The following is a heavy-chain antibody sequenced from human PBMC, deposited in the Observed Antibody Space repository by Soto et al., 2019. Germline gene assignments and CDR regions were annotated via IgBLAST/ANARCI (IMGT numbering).Heavy chain of an antibody. CDR1: GYTFTSYY. V-gene: IGHV1-46*01. CDR3: ARVEMATIKGNAFDI. D-gene: IGHD5-12*01. Sequence: GASVKVSCKASGYTFTSYYMYWVRQAPGQGLEWMGIINPSGGSTSYAHKFQGRVTMTRDTSTSTVYMELSSLRSEDTAVYYCARVEMATIKGNAFDIWGQGTMVTVSS. CDR2: INPSGGST. J-gene: IGHJ3*02.